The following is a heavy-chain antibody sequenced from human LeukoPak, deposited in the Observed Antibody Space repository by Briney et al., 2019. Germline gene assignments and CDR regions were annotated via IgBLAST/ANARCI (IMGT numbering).Heavy chain of an antibody. J-gene: IGHJ6*03. CDR1: GGTFSSYA. D-gene: IGHD6-13*01. V-gene: IGHV1-69*05. Sequence: APVKVSCKASGGTFSSYAISWVRQAPGQGLEWMGGIIPIFGTANYAQKFQGRVTITTDESTSTAYMELSSLRSEDTAVYYCARAQYSSSWTPYYYYMDVWGKGTTVTVSS. CDR2: IIPIFGTA. CDR3: ARAQYSSSWTPYYYYMDV.